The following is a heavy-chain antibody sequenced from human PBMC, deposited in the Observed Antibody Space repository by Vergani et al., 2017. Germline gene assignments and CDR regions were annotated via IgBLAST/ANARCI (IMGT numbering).Heavy chain of an antibody. J-gene: IGHJ4*02. Sequence: QVQLVQSGAEVKKPGASVKVSCKASGGTFSSYAISWVRQAPGQGLEWMGGIIPIFGTANYAQKFQGRVTITADESTSTAYMELSSLRSEETAVYYCARPTGGYYDSSGYYYWGQGTLVTVSS. V-gene: IGHV1-69*01. D-gene: IGHD3-22*01. CDR2: IIPIFGTA. CDR3: ARPTGGYYDSSGYYY. CDR1: GGTFSSYA.